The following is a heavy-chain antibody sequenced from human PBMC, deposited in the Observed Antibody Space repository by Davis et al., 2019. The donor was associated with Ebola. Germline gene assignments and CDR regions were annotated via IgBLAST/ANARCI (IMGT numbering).Heavy chain of an antibody. D-gene: IGHD2-21*02. J-gene: IGHJ4*02. CDR3: ARDLTYCGGDCPPGY. Sequence: GESLKISCAASGFTFSSYSMNWVRQAPGKGLEWVSSISSSSSYIYYADSVKGRFTISRDNAKNSLYLQMNSLRAEDTAVYYCARDLTYCGGDCPPGYWGQGTLVTVSS. CDR2: ISSSSSYI. CDR1: GFTFSSYS. V-gene: IGHV3-21*01.